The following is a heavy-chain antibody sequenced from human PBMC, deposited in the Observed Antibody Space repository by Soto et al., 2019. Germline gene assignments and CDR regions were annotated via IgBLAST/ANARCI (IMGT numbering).Heavy chain of an antibody. CDR1: GGSISSYY. V-gene: IGHV4-59*01. CDR2: IFYSGST. D-gene: IGHD3-10*02. J-gene: IGHJ5*01. Sequence: QVQLQESGPGLVKPSETLSLTCTVSGGSISSYYWSWIRQPPGKGLEWIGFIFYSGSTSYNPSLKGRXXISIDTSEYPFSLKLNSVTAADTAVYYCASMIGDPVLSFDSWGQGTLVAVSS. CDR3: ASMIGDPVLSFDS.